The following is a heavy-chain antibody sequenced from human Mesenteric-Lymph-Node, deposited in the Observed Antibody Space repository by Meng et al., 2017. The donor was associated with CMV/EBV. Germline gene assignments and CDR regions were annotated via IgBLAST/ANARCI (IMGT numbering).Heavy chain of an antibody. Sequence: SVKVSCKASGGTFSSYAISWVRQAPGQGLEWMGGIIPILGIANYAQKFQGRVTITADKSTSTAYMELSSLRSEDTAVYYCARTAYYDYVWGSYRYSGMDVWGQGTTVTVS. CDR3: ARTAYYDYVWGSYRYSGMDV. V-gene: IGHV1-69*10. J-gene: IGHJ6*02. CDR1: GGTFSSYA. CDR2: IIPILGIA. D-gene: IGHD3-16*02.